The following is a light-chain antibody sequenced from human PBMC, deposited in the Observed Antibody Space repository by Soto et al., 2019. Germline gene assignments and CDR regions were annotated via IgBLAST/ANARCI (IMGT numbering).Light chain of an antibody. Sequence: QSVLTQPASVSGSPGQSITLSCTGTSSDVGDYNHVSWYQKHPGKAPKLMIYDVSNRPSGFSNRFSGSKSGNTASLTISGLQAEDEADYYCSSYSSRNTVVVGGGTKLTVL. CDR2: DVS. CDR1: SSDVGDYNH. V-gene: IGLV2-14*01. CDR3: SSYSSRNTVV. J-gene: IGLJ2*01.